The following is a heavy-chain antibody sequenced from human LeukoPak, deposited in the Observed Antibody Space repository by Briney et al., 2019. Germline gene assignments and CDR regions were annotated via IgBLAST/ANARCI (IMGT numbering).Heavy chain of an antibody. CDR3: ARNGSGSVWFFP. D-gene: IGHD2-15*01. J-gene: IGHJ5*02. V-gene: IGHV1-46*01. Sequence: GASVKVSCKASGYTFTSYYIHWVRQAPGQGLEWMGIINPSGGSTIYAQKFQGRVTMTRDMSTSTVYMELSSLRSEDTAVVHYARNGSGSVWFFPWGQGTLVTVSS. CDR2: INPSGGST. CDR1: GYTFTSYY.